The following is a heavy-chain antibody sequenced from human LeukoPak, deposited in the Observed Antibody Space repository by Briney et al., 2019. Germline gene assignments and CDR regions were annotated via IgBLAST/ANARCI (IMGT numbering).Heavy chain of an antibody. J-gene: IGHJ4*02. CDR3: ARRSGGSSKMDY. CDR1: GGSISSGNYY. D-gene: IGHD2-15*01. CDR2: IHYSGST. V-gene: IGHV4-39*01. Sequence: SETLSLTCIVSGGSISSGNYYWGWIREPPGKGLEWIGNIHYSGSTYYNPSLKSRVTISVDTPKNQFSLKLSSVTAADTAVYYCARRSGGSSKMDYWGQGTLVTVSS.